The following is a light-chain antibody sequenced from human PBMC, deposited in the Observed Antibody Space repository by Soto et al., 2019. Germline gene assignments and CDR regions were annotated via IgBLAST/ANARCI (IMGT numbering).Light chain of an antibody. CDR3: CSYAGSYV. J-gene: IGLJ1*01. CDR2: DVN. V-gene: IGLV2-11*01. Sequence: QSALTQPRSVSGSPGQSVTISCTGSSSDVGGYSYVSWYQQHPGKAPKLMISDVNKRPSGVPDRFSGSKSGNTASLTISGLQAEDEADYYCCSYAGSYVLGTGTKVTVL. CDR1: SSDVGGYSY.